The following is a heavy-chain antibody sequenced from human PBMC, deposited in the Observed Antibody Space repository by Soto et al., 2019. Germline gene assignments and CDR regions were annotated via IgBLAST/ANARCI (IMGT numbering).Heavy chain of an antibody. CDR2: IYWDDDK. CDR1: GFSLSTSGVG. CDR3: AHEGKGPVSSGWFDY. Sequence: QITLKESGPTLVKPTQTLTLTCTFSGFSLSTSGVGVGWIRQPPGKALEWLALIYWDDDKRYSPSLKSRLTISKDTSKNQVVLTMTNMDPVDTATYYCAHEGKGPVSSGWFDYWGQGTLVTVSS. V-gene: IGHV2-5*02. D-gene: IGHD3-22*01. J-gene: IGHJ4*02.